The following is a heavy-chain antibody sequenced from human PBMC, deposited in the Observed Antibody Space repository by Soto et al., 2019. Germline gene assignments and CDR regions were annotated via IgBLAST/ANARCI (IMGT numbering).Heavy chain of an antibody. V-gene: IGHV1-69*12. CDR2: IVPIFGTT. CDR3: ARVEAVASLYNYHGLDV. D-gene: IGHD6-19*01. J-gene: IGHJ6*02. CDR1: GGTFSNYA. Sequence: QVQLVQSGAEVKKPGSSVKVSCKVSGGTFSNYAIDWVRLAPGHGLEWMGGIVPIFGTTYYTQKFQGRATIIADDSTTTAYLEMSSLRSEHTAIYYCARVEAVASLYNYHGLDVWGQGTAVTVSS.